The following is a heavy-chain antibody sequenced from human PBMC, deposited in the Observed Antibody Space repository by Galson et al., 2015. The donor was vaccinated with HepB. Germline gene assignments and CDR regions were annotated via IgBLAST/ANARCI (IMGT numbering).Heavy chain of an antibody. CDR1: GYTFTSYD. Sequence: SVKVSCKASGYTFTSYDINWVRQATGQGLEWMGWMNPNSGNTGYAQKFQGRVTMTRNTSISTAYMELSSLRSEDTAVYYCARDLWSYYDWFDPWGQGTLVTVSS. CDR2: MNPNSGNT. D-gene: IGHD3-10*01. V-gene: IGHV1-8*01. J-gene: IGHJ5*02. CDR3: ARDLWSYYDWFDP.